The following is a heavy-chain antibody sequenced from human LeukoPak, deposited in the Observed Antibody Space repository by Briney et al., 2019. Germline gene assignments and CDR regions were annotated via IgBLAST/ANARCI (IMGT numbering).Heavy chain of an antibody. J-gene: IGHJ5*02. V-gene: IGHV3-21*04. CDR2: ISSSSSYI. D-gene: IGHD2-15*01. CDR1: GFTFSSYS. CDR3: ARERGGENWFDP. Sequence: GGSLRLSCAASGFTFSSYSMNSVRQAPGKGLEWVSSISSSSSYIYYADSVKGRFTSSRDNAKNSLYLQMNSLTSEDTAVYYCARERGGENWFDPWGQGTLVIVSS.